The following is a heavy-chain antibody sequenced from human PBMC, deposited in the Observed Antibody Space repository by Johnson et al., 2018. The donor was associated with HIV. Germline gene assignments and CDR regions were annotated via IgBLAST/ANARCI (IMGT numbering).Heavy chain of an antibody. V-gene: IGHV3-30*02. J-gene: IGHJ3*02. CDR1: GFTFSSYG. CDR2: IRYDGSNN. D-gene: IGHD7-27*01. CDR3: ARVKSYGNWGSRKGGRESRAAFDI. Sequence: VQLLESGGGVVQPGGSLRLSCAASGFTFSSYGMHWVRQAPGKGLEWVAFIRYDGSNNYYADSVQGRFTISRDNAKNSLYLQMNSLRAEDTAVYYCARVKSYGNWGSRKGGRESRAAFDIWGQGTMVTVSS.